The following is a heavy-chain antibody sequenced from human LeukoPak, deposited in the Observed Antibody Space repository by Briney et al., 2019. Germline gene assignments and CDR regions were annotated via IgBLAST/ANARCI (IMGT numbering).Heavy chain of an antibody. CDR3: ARDNSVAGFDY. D-gene: IGHD6-19*01. V-gene: IGHV4-59*01. CDR1: GGSISSYY. J-gene: IGHJ4*02. CDR2: IYYSGST. Sequence: SETLSLTCTVSGGSISSYYWSWIRQPPGKGLEWIEYIYYSGSTNYNPSLKSRVTISVDTSKNQFSLKLSSVTAADTAVYYCARDNSVAGFDYWGQGTLVTVSS.